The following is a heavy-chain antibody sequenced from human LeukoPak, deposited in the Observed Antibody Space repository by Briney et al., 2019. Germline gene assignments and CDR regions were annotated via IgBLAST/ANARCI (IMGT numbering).Heavy chain of an antibody. J-gene: IGHJ4*02. D-gene: IGHD6-19*01. CDR1: GYSFTSYW. CDR2: IYPGDSDT. CDR3: ARLIQSGYSSGWYPYY. Sequence: GESLKISCKGSGYSFTSYWIGWVRQMPGKGLEWMGIIYPGDSDTRYSPSFQGQVTISADKSISTAYLQWSSLKASDTATYYCARLIQSGYSSGWYPYYWGQGTLVTVSS. V-gene: IGHV5-51*01.